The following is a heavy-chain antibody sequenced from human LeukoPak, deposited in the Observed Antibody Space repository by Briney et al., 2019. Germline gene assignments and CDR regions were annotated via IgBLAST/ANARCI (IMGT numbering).Heavy chain of an antibody. CDR1: GFTFTSYS. J-gene: IGHJ6*03. Sequence: PGGSLRLSCAASGFTFTSYSMHWVRQAPGKGLEWVSYISSRSSTIYYADSVKGRFNISRDNAKNSLSLRMNSLRAEDTAVYYCARDVGITGPPNYMDVWGRGTTVTVSS. V-gene: IGHV3-48*01. D-gene: IGHD1-20*01. CDR2: ISSRSSTI. CDR3: ARDVGITGPPNYMDV.